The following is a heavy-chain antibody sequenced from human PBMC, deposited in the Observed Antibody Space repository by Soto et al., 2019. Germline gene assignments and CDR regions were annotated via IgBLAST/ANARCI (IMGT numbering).Heavy chain of an antibody. V-gene: IGHV4-31*03. CDR1: GGPISSGGYS. CDR3: ASVFHSGRSYCFDS. Sequence: LSLTCTVSGGPISSGGYSWSWIRQHPGKGLEWIGYIYYSGSTYYNPSLKSRVTISVDTSKNQFSLKLSSVTAADTAVYYCASVFHSGRSYCFDSWGQGTLVTGFS. D-gene: IGHD1-26*01. CDR2: IYYSGST. J-gene: IGHJ5*01.